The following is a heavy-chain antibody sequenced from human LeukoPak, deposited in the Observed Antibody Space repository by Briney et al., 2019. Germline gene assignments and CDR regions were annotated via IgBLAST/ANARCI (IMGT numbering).Heavy chain of an antibody. CDR1: GYTLTELS. CDR3: ATENYSGSHKSFDY. J-gene: IGHJ4*02. V-gene: IGHV1-24*01. Sequence: ASVKVSCKVSGYTLTELSMHWVRQAPGKGLEWTGGFDPEDGETIYAQKFQGRVTMTEDTSTDTAYMELSSLRSEDTAVYYCATENYSGSHKSFDYWGQGTLVTVSS. D-gene: IGHD1-26*01. CDR2: FDPEDGET.